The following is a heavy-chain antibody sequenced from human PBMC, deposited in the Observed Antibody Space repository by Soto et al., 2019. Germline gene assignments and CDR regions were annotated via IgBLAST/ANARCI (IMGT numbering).Heavy chain of an antibody. CDR3: ARGVSIAVAGPLDPYFDS. D-gene: IGHD6-19*01. J-gene: IGHJ4*02. Sequence: GGSLRLSCAASGFTFSNYAMHWVRQAPGKGLEWVAVISYDGDNKYYADSVKGRFTISRDNSRITLHLKMNSLRAEDTAIYYCARGVSIAVAGPLDPYFDSWGQGTLVTVSS. CDR1: GFTFSNYA. V-gene: IGHV3-30-3*01. CDR2: ISYDGDNK.